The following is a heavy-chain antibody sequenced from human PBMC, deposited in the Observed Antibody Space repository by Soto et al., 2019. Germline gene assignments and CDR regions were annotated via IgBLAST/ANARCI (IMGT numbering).Heavy chain of an antibody. J-gene: IGHJ6*02. V-gene: IGHV1-2*02. CDR1: GYTFTDYY. CDR2: ISPNSGGT. D-gene: IGHD6-19*01. CDR3: ARDQSPSSGWPGMDV. Sequence: QVQLVQSGAEVKKPGASVKVSCKASGYTFTDYYMHWVRQAPGQGLEWMGWISPNSGGTNYAQKFQGRVTMTRDTSISTADMELNRLRSDDTAVYYCARDQSPSSGWPGMDVWGQGTTVTVSS.